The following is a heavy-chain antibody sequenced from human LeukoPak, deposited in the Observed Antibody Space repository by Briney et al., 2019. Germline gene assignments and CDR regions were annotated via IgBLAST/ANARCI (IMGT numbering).Heavy chain of an antibody. Sequence: SETLSLTCAVYGGSFSGYYWSWIRQPPGKGLEWIGEIDHSGSTNYNPSLKSRVTISVDTSKNQFSLKLSSVTAADTAVYYCARGGYDYVWGSYRQGYYFGYWGQGTLVTVSS. J-gene: IGHJ4*02. CDR2: IDHSGST. CDR1: GGSFSGYY. V-gene: IGHV4-34*01. D-gene: IGHD3-16*02. CDR3: ARGGYDYVWGSYRQGYYFGY.